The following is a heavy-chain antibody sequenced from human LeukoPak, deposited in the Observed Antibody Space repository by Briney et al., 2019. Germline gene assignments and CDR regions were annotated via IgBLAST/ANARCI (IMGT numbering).Heavy chain of an antibody. CDR2: ISINGDTI. CDR1: GFIFNTYS. J-gene: IGHJ4*02. D-gene: IGHD6-13*01. V-gene: IGHV3-48*01. CDR3: ARDGDSSSWSQPYFDY. Sequence: GGSLRLSCAASGFIFNTYSMNWVRQAPGKGLEWTSYISINGDTIYYADSVKGRFTISRDNGKNSVSLQMNSLRAEDTGLYYCARDGDSSSWSQPYFDYWGQGTLVTVSS.